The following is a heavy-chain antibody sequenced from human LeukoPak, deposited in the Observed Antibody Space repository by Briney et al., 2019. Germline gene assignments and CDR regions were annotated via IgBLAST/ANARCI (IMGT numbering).Heavy chain of an antibody. D-gene: IGHD7-27*01. J-gene: IGHJ4*02. CDR1: GGSVSDYY. CDR3: ASRKLGNDY. CDR2: IYYTGST. Sequence: SATLSLICTISGGSVSDYYWSWIRQAPGKGLEWIGYIYYTGSTTYNPSLKRRVTISADKSKKQVSLKLSSVTAADTAVYYCASRKLGNDYWGQGTLVTVSS. V-gene: IGHV4-59*02.